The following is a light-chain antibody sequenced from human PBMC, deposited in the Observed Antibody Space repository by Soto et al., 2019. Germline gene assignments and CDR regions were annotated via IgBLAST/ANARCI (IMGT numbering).Light chain of an antibody. Sequence: SALTQPPSASGTPGQRVAISCSGISSNIGSNTVNWYQQLPGTAPKLLIYSNNQRPSGVPDRFSGSKSGTSASLAISGLQSEDEADYYCAAWDDSLNGYVFGTGTKVTVL. CDR1: SSNIGSNT. J-gene: IGLJ1*01. V-gene: IGLV1-44*01. CDR2: SNN. CDR3: AAWDDSLNGYV.